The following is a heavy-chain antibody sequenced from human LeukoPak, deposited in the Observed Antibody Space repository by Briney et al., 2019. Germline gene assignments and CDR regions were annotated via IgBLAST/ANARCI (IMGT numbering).Heavy chain of an antibody. CDR2: ISWNSGSI. CDR3: AKDIYDILTGCFGY. D-gene: IGHD3-9*01. CDR1: GFTFDDYA. Sequence: PGRSLRLSCAASGFTFDDYAMHWVRQAPGKGLEWVSGISWNSGSIGYADSVKGRFTISRDNAKNSLYLQMNSLRAEDTALYYCAKDIYDILTGCFGYWGQGTLVTVSS. V-gene: IGHV3-9*01. J-gene: IGHJ4*02.